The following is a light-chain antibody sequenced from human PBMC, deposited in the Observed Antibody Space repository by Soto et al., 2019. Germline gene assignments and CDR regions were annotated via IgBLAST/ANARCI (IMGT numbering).Light chain of an antibody. V-gene: IGKV3-15*01. J-gene: IGKJ1*01. CDR1: QSVSSN. Sequence: EIVMTQSPATLSVSPGERATLSCRAGQSVSSNLAWYQQKPGQAPRLLIYGASTRATGIPARFSGSGSGTEFTLTISSLQSEDFAVSYCQQYNNWPQRTFGQGTKVEIQ. CDR2: GAS. CDR3: QQYNNWPQRT.